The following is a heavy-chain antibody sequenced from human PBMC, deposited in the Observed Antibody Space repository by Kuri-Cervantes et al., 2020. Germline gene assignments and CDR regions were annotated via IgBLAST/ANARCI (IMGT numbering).Heavy chain of an antibody. V-gene: IGHV4-59*12. CDR3: AREVYYYDSSGFDY. Sequence: SETLSLTCTISGGSISSYYWSWIRQPPGKGLEWIGYIYYSGSTNYNPSLKSRVTISVDKSKNQFSLKLSSVTAADTAVYYCAREVYYYDSSGFDYWGQGTLVTVSS. CDR2: IYYSGST. CDR1: GGSISSYY. D-gene: IGHD3-22*01. J-gene: IGHJ4*02.